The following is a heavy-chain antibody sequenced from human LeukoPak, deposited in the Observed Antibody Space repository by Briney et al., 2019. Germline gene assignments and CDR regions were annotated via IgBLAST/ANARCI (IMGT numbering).Heavy chain of an antibody. CDR3: AREGYSYGYYYYYGMDV. CDR1: GGSISSYY. D-gene: IGHD5-18*01. Sequence: SETLSLTCAVSGGSISSYYWSWIRQPPGKGLEWIGYIYYSGSTNYNPSLKSRVTISVDTSKNQFSLKLSSVTAADTAVYYCAREGYSYGYYYYYGMDVWGQGTTVTVSS. V-gene: IGHV4-59*01. J-gene: IGHJ6*02. CDR2: IYYSGST.